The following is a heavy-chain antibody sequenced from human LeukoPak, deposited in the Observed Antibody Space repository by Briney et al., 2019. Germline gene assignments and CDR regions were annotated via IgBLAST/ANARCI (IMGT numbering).Heavy chain of an antibody. Sequence: GGSLRLSCAASGFTFSNYAMIWVRQAPGKGLEWVSAISGSGSATYYADSVKGRFTISRDNSRNTLYLQMNSLRADDTAVYYCARVRGYYDSSGPRDYWGQGTLVTVSS. CDR1: GFTFSNYA. J-gene: IGHJ4*02. CDR3: ARVRGYYDSSGPRDY. CDR2: ISGSGSAT. V-gene: IGHV3-23*01. D-gene: IGHD3-22*01.